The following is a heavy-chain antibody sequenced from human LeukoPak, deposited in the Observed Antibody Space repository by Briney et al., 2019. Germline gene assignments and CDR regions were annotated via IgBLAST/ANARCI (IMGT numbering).Heavy chain of an antibody. D-gene: IGHD3-9*01. Sequence: SETLSLTCTVSGGSISSSSYYWGWIHQPPGKGLEWIGTIYYSGSTYYNPSLKSRVTISVDTSKNQFSLRLSSVTAADTAVYYCARTTYDWSFDYWGQGTPVTVSS. V-gene: IGHV4-39*01. J-gene: IGHJ4*02. CDR3: ARTTYDWSFDY. CDR2: IYYSGST. CDR1: GGSISSSSYY.